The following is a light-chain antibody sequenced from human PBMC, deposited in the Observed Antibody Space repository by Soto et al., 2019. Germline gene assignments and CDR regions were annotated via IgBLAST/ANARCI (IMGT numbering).Light chain of an antibody. Sequence: IVLTQSPGTLSSSPGERATLSCRASQSVSTNNLAWYQQRPGQAPRLLIYGASRRATGIPDRFSGSGSGTDFTLTISRLEPEDFAVYYCQQYNKWPQTFGQGTKVDIK. CDR1: QSVSTNN. J-gene: IGKJ1*01. V-gene: IGKV3-20*01. CDR2: GAS. CDR3: QQYNKWPQT.